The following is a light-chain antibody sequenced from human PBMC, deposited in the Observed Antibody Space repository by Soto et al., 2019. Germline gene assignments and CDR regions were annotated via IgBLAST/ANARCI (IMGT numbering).Light chain of an antibody. CDR3: VLYMGSGIWL. V-gene: IGLV8-61*01. J-gene: IGLJ3*02. CDR2: STN. Sequence: QTVVTQEPSFSVSPGRTVTLTCGLSSGPVSTSYYPGWYQQTPGQAPRTLIYSTNTRSSGVPDRFSGSILGNKAALTITGAQADDESDYYCVLYMGSGIWLFGGGTKLTFL. CDR1: SGPVSTSYY.